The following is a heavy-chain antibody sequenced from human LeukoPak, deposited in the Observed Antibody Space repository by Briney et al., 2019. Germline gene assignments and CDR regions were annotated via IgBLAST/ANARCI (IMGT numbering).Heavy chain of an antibody. Sequence: GESLRISCQGSGYTFSNYWIGWVRQMPGKGLEWMGIIYPGDSDTRYSPSFQGQVTISADKSISTTYLQWSSLKASDTAMYYCARAPPGILEWLFDYWGQGTLVTVSS. J-gene: IGHJ4*02. CDR3: ARAPPGILEWLFDY. D-gene: IGHD3-3*01. V-gene: IGHV5-51*01. CDR2: IYPGDSDT. CDR1: GYTFSNYW.